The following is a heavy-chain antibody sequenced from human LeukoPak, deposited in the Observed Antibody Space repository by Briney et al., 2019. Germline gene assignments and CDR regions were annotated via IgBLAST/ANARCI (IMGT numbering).Heavy chain of an antibody. J-gene: IGHJ6*02. CDR3: ARSPSQPPVEAVGDNYYYGMDV. CDR1: GGTFSSYT. CDR2: IIPILGVA. V-gene: IGHV1-69*02. Sequence: SVKVSCKASGGTFSSYTISWVRQAPGQGLEWMGRIIPILGVANYAQKFQGRVTITADKSTSTAYMELSSLRSEDTAVYYCARSPSQPPVEAVGDNYYYGMDVWGQGTTVTVSS. D-gene: IGHD3-16*01.